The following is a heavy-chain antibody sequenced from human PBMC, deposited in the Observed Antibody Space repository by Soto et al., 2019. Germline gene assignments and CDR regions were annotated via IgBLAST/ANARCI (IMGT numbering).Heavy chain of an antibody. V-gene: IGHV4-59*08. CDR1: GGSISSYY. D-gene: IGHD6-13*01. Sequence: SETLSLTCTVSGGSISSYYWSWIRQPPGKGLEWIGYIYYSGSTNYNPSLKSRVTISVDTSKNQFSLKLSSVTAADTAVYYCARHMASMGYSSSWYGFDYWGQETLVTVSS. CDR3: ARHMASMGYSSSWYGFDY. J-gene: IGHJ4*02. CDR2: IYYSGST.